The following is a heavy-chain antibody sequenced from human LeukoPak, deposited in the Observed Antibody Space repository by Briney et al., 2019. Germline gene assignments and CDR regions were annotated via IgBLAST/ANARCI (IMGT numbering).Heavy chain of an antibody. Sequence: SETLSLTCAVYGGSFSGYYWSWIRQPPGKGLEWIGEINHSGSTNYNPSLKGRVTISVDTSKNQFSLKLSSVTAADTAVYYCARGGTIFGVVIGDWFDPWGQGTLVTVSS. V-gene: IGHV4-34*01. J-gene: IGHJ5*02. D-gene: IGHD3-3*01. CDR2: INHSGST. CDR3: ARGGTIFGVVIGDWFDP. CDR1: GGSFSGYY.